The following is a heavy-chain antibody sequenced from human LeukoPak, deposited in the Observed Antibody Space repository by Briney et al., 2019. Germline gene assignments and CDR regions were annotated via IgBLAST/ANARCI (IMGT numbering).Heavy chain of an antibody. CDR1: GYTFTGYY. Sequence: ASVKVSCKASGYTFTGYYMHWVRQAPGQGLEWMGWINPNSGGTNYAQKFQGRVTLTWDTSISTAYLEVSSLRYDDTAVYFCARVGSSSSRYSPGVYFYYMDVWGKGTTVTVSS. CDR3: ARVGSSSSRYSPGVYFYYMDV. J-gene: IGHJ6*03. D-gene: IGHD6-13*01. CDR2: INPNSGGT. V-gene: IGHV1-2*02.